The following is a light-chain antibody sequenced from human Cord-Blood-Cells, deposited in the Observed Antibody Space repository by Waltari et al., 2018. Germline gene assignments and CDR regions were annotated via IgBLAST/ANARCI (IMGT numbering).Light chain of an antibody. Sequence: DIQMTQSPSSMSASLGDRVTITCRVSQSISSYLNWYQQKPGKAPKLLIYAASSLQSGVPARFSGSGSGTDFTLTISSLQPEDFATYYCQQSYNTPFTFGPGTKVDIK. J-gene: IGKJ3*01. CDR2: AAS. V-gene: IGKV1-39*01. CDR1: QSISSY. CDR3: QQSYNTPFT.